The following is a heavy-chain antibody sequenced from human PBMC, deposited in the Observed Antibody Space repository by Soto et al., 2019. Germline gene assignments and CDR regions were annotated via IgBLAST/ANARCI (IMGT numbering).Heavy chain of an antibody. CDR1: GDSVTFGHHY. V-gene: IGHV4-61*01. J-gene: IGHJ6*02. D-gene: IGHD3-10*01. Sequence: QVQLHESGPGLVKPSGTLSLICIVSGDSVTFGHHYWSWIRQPPGKGLEWIGHIFFTGATNYSPSRKSRVTMSVDSSKSQFSLNLTSVSAADSAIYYCARARPDSAGSSLGRRLDVWGQGTTVTVSS. CDR2: IFFTGAT. CDR3: ARARPDSAGSSLGRRLDV.